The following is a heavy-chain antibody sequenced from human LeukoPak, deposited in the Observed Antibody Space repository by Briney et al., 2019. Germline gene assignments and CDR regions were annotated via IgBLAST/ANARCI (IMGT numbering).Heavy chain of an antibody. Sequence: ASVKVSCKASGYTFSSYDINWLRQATGQGLEWMGWMKPNSGNTGYAQKFQGRVTMTRNTSISTAYMELSRLRSDDTAVYYCARESLRDYDFWSGYYSPFDYWGQGTLVTVSS. CDR1: GYTFSSYD. CDR3: ARESLRDYDFWSGYYSPFDY. J-gene: IGHJ4*02. D-gene: IGHD3-3*01. V-gene: IGHV1-8*01. CDR2: MKPNSGNT.